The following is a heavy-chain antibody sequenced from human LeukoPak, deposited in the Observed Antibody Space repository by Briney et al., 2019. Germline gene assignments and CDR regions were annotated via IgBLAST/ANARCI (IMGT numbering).Heavy chain of an antibody. CDR2: MNNDGSQR. V-gene: IGHV3-7*01. D-gene: IGHD3-10*01. Sequence: GGSLRLSCAVSGFSVSRQWMTWVRQAPGKGLEWVANMNNDGSQRYYLDSVKGRFTISKDNGKNSVVLQMNSLRAEDTAVYYCVVSVGEYWGQGTLVTVSS. CDR3: VVSVGEY. J-gene: IGHJ4*02. CDR1: GFSVSRQW.